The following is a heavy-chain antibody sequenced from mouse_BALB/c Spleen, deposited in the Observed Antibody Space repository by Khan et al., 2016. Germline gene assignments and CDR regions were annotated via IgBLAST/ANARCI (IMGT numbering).Heavy chain of an antibody. V-gene: IGHV14-3*02. Sequence: VQLQQSGAEFVKPGASVKLSCTASGFNIKDTYIHWVKQSPEQGLEWIGGIDPANGNTTFDPKFQGKATITTDTSSNTAYLQLSSLTSEDTAVYYCVRPLYDGYYGFAYWGQGTLVTVSA. CDR3: VRPLYDGYYGFAY. CDR2: IDPANGNT. CDR1: GFNIKDTY. D-gene: IGHD2-3*01. J-gene: IGHJ3*01.